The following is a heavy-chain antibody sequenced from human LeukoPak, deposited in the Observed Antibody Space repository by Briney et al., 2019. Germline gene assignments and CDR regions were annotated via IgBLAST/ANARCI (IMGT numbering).Heavy chain of an antibody. CDR3: STTVPNVVATMITDY. J-gene: IGHJ4*02. D-gene: IGHD5-12*01. V-gene: IGHV3-53*01. CDR2: IYANGRT. CDR1: GFSVSYNY. Sequence: GGSLRLSCAASGFSVSYNYMSWVRQVPGKGLEWASVIYANGRTYYADSVKGRFTISRDNSQNTVDLQMNSPRDEDTAMYYCSTTVPNVVATMITDYWGQGTLVTVSS.